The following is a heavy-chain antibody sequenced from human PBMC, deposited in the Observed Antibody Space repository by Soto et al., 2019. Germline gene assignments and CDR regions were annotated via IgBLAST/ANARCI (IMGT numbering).Heavy chain of an antibody. D-gene: IGHD6-6*01. V-gene: IGHV1-18*01. CDR2: ISAYNGNT. J-gene: IGHJ6*02. Sequence: QVQLVQSGAEVKKPGASVKVSCKASGYTFTSYGISWLRQAPGQGLEWMGWISAYNGNTNYAQKIQGRVTMTTDTSTSTAYMELRSLRSDDTAVYYCARDDNLADRPTSGYYYGMDVWGQGTTVTVSS. CDR3: ARDDNLADRPTSGYYYGMDV. CDR1: GYTFTSYG.